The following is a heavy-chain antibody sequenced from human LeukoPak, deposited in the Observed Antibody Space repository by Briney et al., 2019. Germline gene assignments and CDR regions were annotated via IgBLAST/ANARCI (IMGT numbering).Heavy chain of an antibody. CDR3: ARLSYDFWSGYAYGGFDF. CDR1: GFSFSDYG. J-gene: IGHJ4*02. Sequence: WGSLRLSCAASGFSFSDYGMNWVRQAPGKGLQWVSYISSSSGYIYQADSVKGRFTISRDNAKKSLYLQMNSLRVEDTAVYYCARLSYDFWSGYAYGGFDFWGQGTLVTVS. CDR2: ISSSSGYI. V-gene: IGHV3-21*01. D-gene: IGHD3-3*01.